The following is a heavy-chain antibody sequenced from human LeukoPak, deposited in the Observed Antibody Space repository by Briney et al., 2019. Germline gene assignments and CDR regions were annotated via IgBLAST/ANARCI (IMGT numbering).Heavy chain of an antibody. CDR1: GYSFTSYW. CDR3: ARPGGVSYFIGDDAFDI. J-gene: IGHJ3*02. D-gene: IGHD1-26*01. Sequence: GESLKISCKGSGYSFTSYWIGWVRQMPGKSLGWMGIIYPGDSDTSYSPSFQGQVSISADKSISTAYLQWSSLKVSDTAMYYCARPGGVSYFIGDDAFDIWGQGTMVTVSS. V-gene: IGHV5-51*01. CDR2: IYPGDSDT.